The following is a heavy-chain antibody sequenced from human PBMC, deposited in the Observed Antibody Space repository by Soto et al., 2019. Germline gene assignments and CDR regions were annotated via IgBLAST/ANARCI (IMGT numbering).Heavy chain of an antibody. D-gene: IGHD1-26*01. CDR3: ARDGATTSGSYNAFDI. J-gene: IGHJ3*02. CDR1: GGSISSGGYY. CDR2: IYYSGST. Sequence: SETLSLTCTVSGGSISSGGYYWSWIRQHPGKGLEWIGYIYYSGSTYYNPSLKSRVTISVDTSKNQFSLKLSSVTAADTAVYYCARDGATTSGSYNAFDIWGQGTMVTVSS. V-gene: IGHV4-31*03.